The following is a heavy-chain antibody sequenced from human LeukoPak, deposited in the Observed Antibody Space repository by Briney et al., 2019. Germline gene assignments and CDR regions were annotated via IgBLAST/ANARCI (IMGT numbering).Heavy chain of an antibody. J-gene: IGHJ5*02. D-gene: IGHD6-13*01. CDR1: GGSISSYY. CDR2: IYYSGST. CDR3: ARESRSSSWYGSNWFDP. V-gene: IGHV4-59*01. Sequence: PSETLSLTCTVYGGSISSYYWSWIRQPPGKGLEWIGYIYYSGSTNYNPSLKSRVTISVDTFKNQVALKLSSVTAADTAVYYCARESRSSSWYGSNWFDPWGQGTLVTVSS.